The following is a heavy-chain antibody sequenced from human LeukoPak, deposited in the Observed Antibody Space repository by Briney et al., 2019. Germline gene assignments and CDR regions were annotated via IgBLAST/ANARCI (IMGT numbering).Heavy chain of an antibody. CDR1: GGTFSSYA. CDR3: ARWNYYGSGRDYYYGMDV. CDR2: IIPIFGTA. Sequence: GASVKASCKASGGTFSSYAISWVRQAPGQGLEWMGGIIPIFGTANYAQKFQGRVTMTADTFTTTAYMELRSLRYDDAAVYYCARWNYYGSGRDYYYGMDVWGQGTTVTVSS. D-gene: IGHD3-10*01. J-gene: IGHJ6*02. V-gene: IGHV1-69*06.